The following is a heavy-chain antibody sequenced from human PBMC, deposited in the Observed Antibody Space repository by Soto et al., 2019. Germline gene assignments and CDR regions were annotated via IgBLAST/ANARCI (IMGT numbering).Heavy chain of an antibody. CDR3: AREGGYGSGSYYLGSWFDP. J-gene: IGHJ5*02. CDR1: GGSVSSGSYY. CDR2: IYYSGST. V-gene: IGHV4-61*01. D-gene: IGHD3-10*01. Sequence: SETLSLTCTVSGGSVSSGSYYWSWIRQPPGKGLEWIGYIYYSGSTNYNPSLKSRVTISVDTSKNQFSLKLSSVTAADTAVYYCAREGGYGSGSYYLGSWFDPWGQGTLVTVSS.